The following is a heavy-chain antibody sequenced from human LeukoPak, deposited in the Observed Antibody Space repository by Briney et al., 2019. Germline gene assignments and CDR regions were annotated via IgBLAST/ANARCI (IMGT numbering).Heavy chain of an antibody. J-gene: IGHJ3*02. CDR3: AKEAAYYDSSGYYRSGAFDI. D-gene: IGHD3-22*01. CDR1: GFTFSSYA. V-gene: IGHV3-23*01. Sequence: GGSLRLSCAASGFTFSSYAMSWVRQAPGKGLEWVSSISGSGGSTYYADSVKGRFTISRDNTKNTLYLQMNSLRAEDTAVYYCAKEAAYYDSSGYYRSGAFDIWGQGTMVTVSS. CDR2: ISGSGGST.